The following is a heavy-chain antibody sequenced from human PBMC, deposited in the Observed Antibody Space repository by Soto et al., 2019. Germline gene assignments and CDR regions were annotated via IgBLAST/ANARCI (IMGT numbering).Heavy chain of an antibody. D-gene: IGHD3-10*01. CDR3: ARDMVRGVTRLEVGY. CDR2: INPNSGGT. V-gene: IGHV1-2*02. CDR1: GYTFTGYY. Sequence: ASVKVSCKASGYTFTGYYMRWVRQAPGQGLEWMGWINPNSGGTNYAQKFQGRVTMTRDTSISTAYMELSRLRSDDTAVYYCARDMVRGVTRLEVGYWGQGTLVTVSS. J-gene: IGHJ4*02.